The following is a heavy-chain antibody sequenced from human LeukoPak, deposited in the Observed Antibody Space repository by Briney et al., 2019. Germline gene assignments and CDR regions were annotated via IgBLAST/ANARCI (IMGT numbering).Heavy chain of an antibody. D-gene: IGHD6-13*01. J-gene: IGHJ6*02. CDR3: ARFPGIAAAPNVWGYYYGMDV. CDR1: GGSISSSNW. Sequence: KSSESLSLTCSVSGGSISSSNWWSWVRHPPEKRLELIEEINHSGSTNYNPSLKSRVTISVDTSKNQFSLKLSSVTAADTAVYYCARFPGIAAAPNVWGYYYGMDVWGQGTTVTVSS. V-gene: IGHV4-4*02. CDR2: INHSGST.